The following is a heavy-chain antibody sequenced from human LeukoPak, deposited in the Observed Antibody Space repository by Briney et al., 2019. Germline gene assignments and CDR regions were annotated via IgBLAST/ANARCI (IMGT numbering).Heavy chain of an antibody. V-gene: IGHV3-30*02. J-gene: IGHJ6*03. CDR3: GKGLAYTYPYSGNMDV. CDR2: IRYDGTDK. D-gene: IGHD5-18*01. Sequence: PGGSLRLSCAASGFTFSNHGMHWVRQAPGKRLEWVAFIRYDGTDKYYADSVKGRFTISRDNSENTVSLQLNSLRVEDTAVYYCGKGLAYTYPYSGNMDVWGKGTTVTISS. CDR1: GFTFSNHG.